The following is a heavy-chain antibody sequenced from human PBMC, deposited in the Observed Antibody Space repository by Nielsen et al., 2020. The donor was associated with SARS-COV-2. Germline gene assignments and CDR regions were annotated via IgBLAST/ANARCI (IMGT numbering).Heavy chain of an antibody. D-gene: IGHD4-17*01. V-gene: IGHV1-2*04. CDR3: AREEMGVYGDYFYYYYGMDV. J-gene: IGHJ6*02. CDR1: GYTFTGYY. Sequence: ASVKVSCKASGYTFTGYYMHWVRQAPGQGLEWMGWINPNSGGTNYAQKFQGWVTMTRDTSISTAYMELSRLRSDDTAVYYCAREEMGVYGDYFYYYYGMDVWGQRTTVTVSS. CDR2: INPNSGGT.